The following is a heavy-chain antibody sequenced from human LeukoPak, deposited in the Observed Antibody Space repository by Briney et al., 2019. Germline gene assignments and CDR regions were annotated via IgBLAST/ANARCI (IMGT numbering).Heavy chain of an antibody. CDR2: INSGSTYT. Sequence: GGSLRLSCAASGFTFSSYMMNWVRQAPGKGLGWVSSINSGSTYTYYTESVKGRFTVSGDNAKNSLFLQMNSLRAEDTAIYYCARSLTTLTYEGYWGQGTLVTVSS. D-gene: IGHD1-1*01. J-gene: IGHJ4*02. CDR1: GFTFSSYM. CDR3: ARSLTTLTYEGY. V-gene: IGHV3-21*01.